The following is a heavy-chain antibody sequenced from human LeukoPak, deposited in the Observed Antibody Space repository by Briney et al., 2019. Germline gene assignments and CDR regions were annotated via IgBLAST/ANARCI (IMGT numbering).Heavy chain of an antibody. CDR2: IYYSGST. D-gene: IGHD3-3*01. Sequence: SETLSLTCTVSGGSVSSGSYYWSWIRQPPGKGLEWIGYIYYSGSTNYNPSLKSRVTISVDTSKNQFSLKLSSVTAADTAVYYCVRGSEYYDFWSGYYLAFDIWGQGTMVTVSS. J-gene: IGHJ3*02. CDR1: GGSVSSGSYY. V-gene: IGHV4-61*01. CDR3: VRGSEYYDFWSGYYLAFDI.